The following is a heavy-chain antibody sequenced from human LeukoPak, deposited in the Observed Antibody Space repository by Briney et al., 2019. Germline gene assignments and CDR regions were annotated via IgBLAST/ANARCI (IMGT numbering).Heavy chain of an antibody. Sequence: SVKVSCKASGGTFGSYTISWVRQAPGQGLEWMGRIIPILGIANYAQKFQGRVTITADKSTSTAYMELSSLRSEDTAVYYCARDPYYGSGSTNDYWGQGTLVTVPS. CDR1: GGTFGSYT. V-gene: IGHV1-69*04. CDR2: IIPILGIA. D-gene: IGHD3-10*01. CDR3: ARDPYYGSGSTNDY. J-gene: IGHJ4*02.